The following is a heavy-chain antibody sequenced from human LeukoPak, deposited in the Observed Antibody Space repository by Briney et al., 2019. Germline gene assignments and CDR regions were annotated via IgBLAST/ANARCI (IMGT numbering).Heavy chain of an antibody. J-gene: IGHJ6*03. V-gene: IGHV4-30-4*08. D-gene: IGHD3-10*01. CDR3: ARDGYYGPGSPHYMDV. CDR2: IYYSGST. Sequence: PSQTLSLTCTVSGGSISSGDYYWSWIRQPPGKGLEWIGYIYYSGSTYYNPSLKSRVTISVDTSKNQFSLKLSSVTAADTAVYYCARDGYYGPGSPHYMDVWGKGTTVTVSS. CDR1: GGSISSGDYY.